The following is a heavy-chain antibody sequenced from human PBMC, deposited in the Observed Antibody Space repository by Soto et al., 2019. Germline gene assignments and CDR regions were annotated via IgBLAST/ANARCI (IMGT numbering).Heavy chain of an antibody. V-gene: IGHV3-23*01. J-gene: IGHJ6*04. CDR2: ISGSGGST. Sequence: GESLRPSIGASGCTVSGYAMSWVGQAPEKGLEWVSAISGSGGSTYYADSVKGRFTISRDNSKNTLYLQMNSQRAEDRAVYYCAKDLSYYCRGDSCYSGPYGMDFWGIGTTVTVSS. D-gene: IGHD2-15*01. CDR3: AKDLSYYCRGDSCYSGPYGMDF. CDR1: GCTVSGYA.